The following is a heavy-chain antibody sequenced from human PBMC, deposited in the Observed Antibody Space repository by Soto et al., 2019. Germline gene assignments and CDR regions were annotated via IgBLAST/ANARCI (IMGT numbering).Heavy chain of an antibody. D-gene: IGHD6-19*01. CDR1: GGTFSSYA. J-gene: IGHJ4*02. V-gene: IGHV1-69*13. CDR2: IIPIFGTA. CDR3: GRGDSGAIYSSGWYYFDY. Sequence: SVKVSCKASGGTFSSYAISWVRQAPGQGLEWMGGIIPIFGTANYAQKFQGRVTITADESTSTAYMELSSLRSEDTAVYYCGRGDSGAIYSSGWYYFDYWGQGTLVPVSS.